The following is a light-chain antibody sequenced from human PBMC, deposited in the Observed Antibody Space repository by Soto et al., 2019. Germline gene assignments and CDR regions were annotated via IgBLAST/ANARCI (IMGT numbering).Light chain of an antibody. J-gene: IGLJ7*01. CDR2: EVN. CDR3: SSYTSSSTYV. Sequence: QSALTQPPSVSGSPGQSVIISCTGTSSDVGTYNRVSWYQQPPGTAPKLMIFEVNNRPAGVPDRFSGSKSGNTASLTISGLQAEDEAVYYCSSYTSSSTYVFGTGTQLTVL. CDR1: SSDVGTYNR. V-gene: IGLV2-18*02.